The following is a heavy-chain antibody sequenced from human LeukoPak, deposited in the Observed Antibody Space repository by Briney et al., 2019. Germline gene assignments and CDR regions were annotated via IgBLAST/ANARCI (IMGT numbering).Heavy chain of an antibody. J-gene: IGHJ4*02. D-gene: IGHD1-26*01. V-gene: IGHV3-72*01. Sequence: GGSLRLSCAASGFTFSDHFMDWVRQAPGKGLEWVCRIKNKANSYNTQYAASMEGRFTISRDDSKNSLYLQMSSLKTEDTAMYYCASIRGTLGYWGQGTVVTVSS. CDR2: IKNKANSYNT. CDR3: ASIRGTLGY. CDR1: GFTFSDHF.